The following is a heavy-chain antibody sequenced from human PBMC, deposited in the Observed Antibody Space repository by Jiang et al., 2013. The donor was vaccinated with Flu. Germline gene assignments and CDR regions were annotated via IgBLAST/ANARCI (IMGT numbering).Heavy chain of an antibody. J-gene: IGHJ4*02. Sequence: SCAAAGFTFRGYAMHWVRQAPGKGLEWVAFIRFDGTDKYYADSVKGRFTISRDNSKNTLFLQMNSLRTEDTAMYFCANSPNKYTSGWYYWGQGTLVTVSS. D-gene: IGHD6-19*01. CDR2: IRFDGTDK. V-gene: IGHV3-30*02. CDR3: ANSPNKYTSGWYY. CDR1: GFTFRGYA.